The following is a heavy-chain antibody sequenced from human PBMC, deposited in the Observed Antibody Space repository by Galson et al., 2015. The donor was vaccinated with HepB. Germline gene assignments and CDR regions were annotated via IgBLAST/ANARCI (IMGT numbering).Heavy chain of an antibody. J-gene: IGHJ4*02. Sequence: SLRLSCAASGFTFSSYAMHWVRQAPGKGLEWVAVISYDGSNKYYADSVKGRFTISRDNSKNTLYLQMNSLRAEDTAVYYCAGDGTVTTLADYWGQGTLVTVSS. V-gene: IGHV3-30*04. CDR2: ISYDGSNK. CDR3: AGDGTVTTLADY. D-gene: IGHD4-11*01. CDR1: GFTFSSYA.